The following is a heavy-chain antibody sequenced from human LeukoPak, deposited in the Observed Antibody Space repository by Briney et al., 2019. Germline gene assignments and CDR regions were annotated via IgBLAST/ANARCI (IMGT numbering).Heavy chain of an antibody. V-gene: IGHV1-69*02. CDR3: ARIAYYYDSSGCP. D-gene: IGHD3-22*01. CDR1: GNTLSIYT. Sequence: SVTVSCKASGNTLSIYTITWVRQAPGQGLEWMGRIIPILGVANYAQKFQGRVTMTRDTSISTAYMELSRLRSDDTAVYYCARIAYYYDSSGCPWGQGTLVTVSS. CDR2: IIPILGVA. J-gene: IGHJ5*02.